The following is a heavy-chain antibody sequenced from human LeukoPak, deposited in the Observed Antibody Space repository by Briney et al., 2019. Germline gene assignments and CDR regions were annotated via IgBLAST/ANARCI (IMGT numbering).Heavy chain of an antibody. CDR2: INPSGGST. CDR1: GYTFTSYY. D-gene: IGHD4-11*01. Sequence: GASVKVSCKASGYTFTSYYMHWVRQAPGQGLDWMGIINPSGGSTSYAQKFQGRVTMSRDTSTSTVYIELSSLRSEDTAVYYCARDPYSIGEIVYWGQGTLVTVSS. J-gene: IGHJ4*02. CDR3: ARDPYSIGEIVY. V-gene: IGHV1-46*03.